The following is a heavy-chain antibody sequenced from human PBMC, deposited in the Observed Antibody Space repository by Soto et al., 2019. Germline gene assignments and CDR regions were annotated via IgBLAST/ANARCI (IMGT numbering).Heavy chain of an antibody. J-gene: IGHJ4*02. CDR3: ARGPLYYFDY. CDR1: GFIFTSYT. Sequence: EVQLVESGGGLVKPGGSLRLSCAASGFIFTSYTMNWVRRAPGKGLEWVSSISSSSTNIHYADSVKGRFTISRDNAKKSLYLQMNSLRAEDTAVYYCARGPLYYFDYWSQGTLVTVSS. V-gene: IGHV3-21*02. CDR2: ISSSSTNI.